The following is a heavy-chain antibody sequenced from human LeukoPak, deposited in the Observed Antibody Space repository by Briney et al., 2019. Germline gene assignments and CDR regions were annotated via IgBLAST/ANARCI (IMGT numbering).Heavy chain of an antibody. V-gene: IGHV4-59*01. D-gene: IGHD1-20*01. CDR1: GVSISSYY. J-gene: IGHJ6*02. Sequence: PSETLSLTCTVSGVSISSYYWSWIRQPPGKGLEWIGYIYYSGNTNYNPSLKSRVTISVDMSKNQFSLNLSSVTAADTAVYYCARVGGFNWNHYYYGMDVWGQGTTVTVSS. CDR3: ARVGGFNWNHYYYGMDV. CDR2: IYYSGNT.